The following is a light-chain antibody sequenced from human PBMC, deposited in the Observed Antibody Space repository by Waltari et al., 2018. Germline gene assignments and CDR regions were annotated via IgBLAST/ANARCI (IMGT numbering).Light chain of an antibody. CDR1: QSISNW. J-gene: IGKJ2*01. CDR3: QHYHSYPYI. V-gene: IGKV1-5*03. CDR2: KAS. Sequence: DIQMTQSPSSLSASVGDRVTITCRASQSISNWLAWYQQKPGGVPRLLIFKASSLQSGVPSRFRGSASGTEFILTIDNLQADDCATYYCQHYHSYPYIFGRGTKVEI.